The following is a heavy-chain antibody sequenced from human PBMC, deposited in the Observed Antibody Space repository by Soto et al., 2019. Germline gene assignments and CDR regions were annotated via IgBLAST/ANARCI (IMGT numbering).Heavy chain of an antibody. J-gene: IGHJ4*02. Sequence: AASVKVSCKASGYTFTKYYVLWVRQAPGQGLEWVGRINPNTGGTNYAQKVQDRVTMTRDTSITTAYMELSRLRSDDTAVYYCARQLAYCGGDCYTEPIDYWGQGTQVTVSS. CDR3: ARQLAYCGGDCYTEPIDY. CDR1: GYTFTKYY. CDR2: INPNTGGT. V-gene: IGHV1-2*06. D-gene: IGHD2-21*02.